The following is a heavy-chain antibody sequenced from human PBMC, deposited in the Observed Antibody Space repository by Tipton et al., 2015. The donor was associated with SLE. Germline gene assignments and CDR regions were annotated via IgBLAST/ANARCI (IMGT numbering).Heavy chain of an antibody. D-gene: IGHD6-6*01. CDR1: GDSVKSRY. V-gene: IGHV4-59*02. J-gene: IGHJ4*02. Sequence: TLSLTCTVSGDSVKSRYWIWVRQPAGRGLEWLAYRFHDGNINYNPSLKSRVTMSVDTSKNQFSLNLTSLTAADTAVYYCAREGTAARPLDYWGQGTLVTVSS. CDR3: AREGTAARPLDY. CDR2: RFHDGNI.